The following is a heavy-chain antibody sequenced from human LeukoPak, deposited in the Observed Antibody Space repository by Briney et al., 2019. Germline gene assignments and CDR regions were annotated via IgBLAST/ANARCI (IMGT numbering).Heavy chain of an antibody. J-gene: IGHJ6*03. D-gene: IGHD3-10*01. Sequence: ASVKVSCKASGYTFTSYGISWVRQAPGQGLEWMGWISAYNGNTNYAQKLQGRVTMTTDTSTSTVYMELSSLRSEDTAVYYCARDPEHYYGSGSYSRYYYMDVWGKGTTVTISS. CDR3: ARDPEHYYGSGSYSRYYYMDV. V-gene: IGHV1-18*01. CDR1: GYTFTSYG. CDR2: ISAYNGNT.